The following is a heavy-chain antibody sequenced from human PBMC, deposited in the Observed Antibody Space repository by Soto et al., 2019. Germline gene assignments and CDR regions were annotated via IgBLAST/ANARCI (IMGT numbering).Heavy chain of an antibody. CDR3: ARAHHVPGGLEPFDY. CDR2: IYYSGST. J-gene: IGHJ4*02. D-gene: IGHD1-1*01. Sequence: SETLSLTCTVSGGSISSSSYYRGWIRQPPGKGLEWIGSIYYSGSTFYNPSLKSRVTISVDTSKNQFSLKLSSVTAEDTAVYYCARAHHVPGGLEPFDYWGQGTLVTVSS. CDR1: GGSISSSSYY. V-gene: IGHV4-39*07.